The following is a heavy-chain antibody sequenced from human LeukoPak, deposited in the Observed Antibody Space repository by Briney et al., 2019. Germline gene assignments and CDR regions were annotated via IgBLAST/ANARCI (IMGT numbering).Heavy chain of an antibody. CDR2: INPSGGST. V-gene: IGHV1-46*01. D-gene: IGHD3-22*01. Sequence: GASVKVSCKASGYTFSNYYMHWVRQAPGRGLEWMGIINPSGGSTNYAQKFQGRVTMTRDTSTSTVYMDLSSLRSEDTAVYYCVREDSTGPQVDWGQGTLVTVSS. CDR3: VREDSTGPQVD. CDR1: GYTFSNYY. J-gene: IGHJ4*02.